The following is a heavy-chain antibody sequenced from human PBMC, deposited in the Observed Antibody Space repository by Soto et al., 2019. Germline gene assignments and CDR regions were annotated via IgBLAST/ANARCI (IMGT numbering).Heavy chain of an antibody. V-gene: IGHV3-30-3*01. CDR3: ARAPPRGIAAPGTWGSGMDV. D-gene: IGHD6-13*01. Sequence: GWSLRLSCASPVFSFISYAMHWVRQAPGKGLEWVAVISYDGSNTYYADSVKGRITISRDSSKNMVYLQMNSLRAEDTAVYYCARAPPRGIAAPGTWGSGMDVWGQGTTVTVSS. CDR2: ISYDGSNT. CDR1: VFSFISYA. J-gene: IGHJ6*02.